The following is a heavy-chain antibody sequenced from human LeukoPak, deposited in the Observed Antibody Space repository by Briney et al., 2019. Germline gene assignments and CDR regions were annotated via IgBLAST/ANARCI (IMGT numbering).Heavy chain of an antibody. Sequence: SETLSLTCTISGGSIGSYYWTWIRQPPGKGLEWIGYIDYSGSTNYNPSFKSRVTMSVDTSKNQFSLKLSSVTAADTAVYYCARGRWSSGWFDYWGQGTLVTVSS. CDR2: IDYSGST. D-gene: IGHD6-19*01. CDR3: ARGRWSSGWFDY. J-gene: IGHJ4*02. V-gene: IGHV4-59*01. CDR1: GGSIGSYY.